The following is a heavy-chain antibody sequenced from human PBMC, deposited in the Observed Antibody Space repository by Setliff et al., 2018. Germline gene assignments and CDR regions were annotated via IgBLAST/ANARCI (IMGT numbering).Heavy chain of an antibody. CDR2: ILCSGDT. D-gene: IGHD3-10*01. CDR1: GYSISSGFS. V-gene: IGHV4-38-2*02. Sequence: PSETLSLTCAVSGYSISSGFSWVWIRQSPGKGLEWVGRILCSGDTYYNPSLNSRVTISADTSKNQFSLNLSTVTAADTAVYYCARDNRARHYMDVWGKGTTVTVSS. CDR3: ARDNRARHYMDV. J-gene: IGHJ6*03.